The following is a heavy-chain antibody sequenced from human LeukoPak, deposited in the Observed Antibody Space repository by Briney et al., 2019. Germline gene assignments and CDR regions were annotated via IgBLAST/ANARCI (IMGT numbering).Heavy chain of an antibody. CDR2: IKQDGSEK. J-gene: IGHJ6*02. CDR1: GFTFSSYW. CDR3: ARDNPAWDYYYGMDV. V-gene: IGHV3-7*01. Sequence: GGSLRLSCAASGFTFSSYWMSWVRQAPGKGLEWVANIKQDGSEKYYVDSVEGRFTISRDNAKNSLYLQMNSLRAEDTAVYYCARDNPAWDYYYGMDVWGQGTTVTVSS. D-gene: IGHD1-14*01.